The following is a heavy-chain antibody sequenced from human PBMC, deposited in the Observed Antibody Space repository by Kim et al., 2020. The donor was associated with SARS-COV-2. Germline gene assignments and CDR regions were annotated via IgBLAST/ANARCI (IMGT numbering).Heavy chain of an antibody. CDR2: IIPIFGTA. CDR1: GGTFSSYA. Sequence: SVKVSCKASGGTFSSYAISWVRQAPGQGLEWMGGIIPIFGTANYAQKFQGRVTITADESTSTAYMELSSLRSEDTAVYYCASIQNILTGSPFDIWGQGTMVTVSS. D-gene: IGHD3-9*01. J-gene: IGHJ3*02. V-gene: IGHV1-69*13. CDR3: ASIQNILTGSPFDI.